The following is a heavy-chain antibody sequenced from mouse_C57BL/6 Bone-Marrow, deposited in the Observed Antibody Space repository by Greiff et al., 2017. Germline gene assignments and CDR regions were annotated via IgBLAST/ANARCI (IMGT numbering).Heavy chain of an antibody. CDR1: GYTFTSYG. D-gene: IGHD2-4*01. CDR3: ARARLRQGCWFAY. CDR2: IYPRSGNT. J-gene: IGHJ3*01. Sequence: QVQLQQSGAELARPGASVKLSCKASGYTFTSYGISWVKQRTGQGLEWIGEIYPRSGNTYYNEKFKGKATLTADKSSSTAYMELRSLTAEDSAVYFCARARLRQGCWFAYWGQGTLVTVSA. V-gene: IGHV1-81*01.